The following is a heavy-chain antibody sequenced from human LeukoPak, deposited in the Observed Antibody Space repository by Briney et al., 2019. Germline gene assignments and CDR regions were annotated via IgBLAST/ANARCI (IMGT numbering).Heavy chain of an antibody. D-gene: IGHD6-13*01. CDR2: IKSKTNGGTT. J-gene: IGHJ4*02. Sequence: GGSLRLSCAVSGFTLSNYAMSWVRQAPGKGLEWVGRIKSKTNGGTTDYAAPVKGRFTISRDDSKNTLYLQMNSLKIEDTAVYYCTTSPAAGIDYWGQGTLVTVSS. V-gene: IGHV3-15*01. CDR3: TTSPAAGIDY. CDR1: GFTLSNYA.